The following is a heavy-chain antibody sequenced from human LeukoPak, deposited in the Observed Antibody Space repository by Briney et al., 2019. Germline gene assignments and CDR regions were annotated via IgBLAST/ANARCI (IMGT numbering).Heavy chain of an antibody. CDR1: GYTFRGNY. J-gene: IGHJ4*02. CDR3: ARTRGVLGGGKVDYFDF. D-gene: IGHD3-10*01. V-gene: IGHV1-18*04. Sequence: ASVKISCKASGYTFRGNYIHWLRQAPGQGLEWMGWINTYIGNTKYAQRIQDRVTMTIDRSTTTAYMELGSLRSDDTAVYFCARTRGVLGGGKVDYFDFWGQGSLVTVSS. CDR2: INTYIGNT.